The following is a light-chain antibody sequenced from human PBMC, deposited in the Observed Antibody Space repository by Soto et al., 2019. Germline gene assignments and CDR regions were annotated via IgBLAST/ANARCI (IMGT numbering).Light chain of an antibody. CDR1: SSDVGGYHY. Sequence: QSVLTQPASVSGSPGQSTTISCTGTSSDVGGYHYVSWYQPHPGKAPKLMIYDVFNRPSGVSKRFSGSKSGNTASLTISGLQAEDEADYYCNSYTSRSSGVFGTGTKVTVL. CDR2: DVF. J-gene: IGLJ1*01. V-gene: IGLV2-14*01. CDR3: NSYTSRSSGV.